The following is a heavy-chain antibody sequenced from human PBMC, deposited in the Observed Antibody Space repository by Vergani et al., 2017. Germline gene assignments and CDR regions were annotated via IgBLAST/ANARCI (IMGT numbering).Heavy chain of an antibody. CDR1: GFTFGDYA. CDR2: IRSKAYGGTT. Sequence: EVQLVESGGGLVQPGRSLRLSCTASGFTFGDYAMSWVRQAPGKGLEWVGFIRSKAYGGTTEYAASVKGRFTISRDDSKSIAYLQMNSLKTEDTAVYYCTRERGITMVRGVLDYWGQGTLVTVSS. V-gene: IGHV3-49*04. D-gene: IGHD3-10*01. J-gene: IGHJ4*02. CDR3: TRERGITMVRGVLDY.